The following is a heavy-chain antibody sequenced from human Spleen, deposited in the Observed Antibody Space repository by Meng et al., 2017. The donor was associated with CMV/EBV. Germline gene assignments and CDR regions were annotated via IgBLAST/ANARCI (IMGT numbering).Heavy chain of an antibody. Sequence: GESLKISCAASGFTFSSYGMHWVRQAPGKGLEWVAVIWYDGSNKYYADSVKGRFTISRDNSKNTLYLQMSSLRAEDTAVYYCAKDDCSGGSCYYFDYCGQGTLVTVSS. CDR1: GFTFSSYG. CDR3: AKDDCSGGSCYYFDY. J-gene: IGHJ4*02. D-gene: IGHD2-15*01. CDR2: IWYDGSNK. V-gene: IGHV3-33*06.